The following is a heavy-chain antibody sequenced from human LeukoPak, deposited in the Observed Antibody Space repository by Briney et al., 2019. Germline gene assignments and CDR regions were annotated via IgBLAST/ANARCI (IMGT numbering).Heavy chain of an antibody. D-gene: IGHD2/OR15-2a*01. Sequence: GGSPRLSCAASGFTFSSYGMHWVRQAPGKGLEWVAVISYDGSNKYYADSVKGRFTISRDNSKNTLYLQMNSLRAEDTAVYYCAKDVRVSHMGDYWGQGTLVTVSS. V-gene: IGHV3-30*18. CDR2: ISYDGSNK. CDR1: GFTFSSYG. J-gene: IGHJ4*02. CDR3: AKDVRVSHMGDY.